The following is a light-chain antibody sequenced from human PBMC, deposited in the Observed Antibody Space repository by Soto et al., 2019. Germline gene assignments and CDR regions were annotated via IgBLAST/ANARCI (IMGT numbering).Light chain of an antibody. CDR1: SSDVGRYNY. Sequence: QSVLTQPRSVSGSPGQSVTISCTGTSSDVGRYNYVSWYRQHPGKAPELMIYDVTKRPSGVPDRFSGSKSGNTASLTISGLQAEDEADYYCCSYEPTYIYVFGIGTKLTVL. CDR3: CSYEPTYIYV. CDR2: DVT. J-gene: IGLJ1*01. V-gene: IGLV2-11*01.